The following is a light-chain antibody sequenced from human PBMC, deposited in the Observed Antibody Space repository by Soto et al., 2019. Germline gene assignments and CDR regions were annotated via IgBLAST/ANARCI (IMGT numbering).Light chain of an antibody. J-gene: IGKJ1*01. V-gene: IGKV3-11*01. CDR1: QSVSSN. CDR2: VAS. CDR3: QQHSNWPPWT. Sequence: EIVLTQSPATLSLSPGERATLSCRASQSVSSNLAWYQQKPGQAPRLLIYVASTRATGIPARFSGSGSGTDFTLTISSLESEDFAVYYCQQHSNWPPWTFGGGTKVEIK.